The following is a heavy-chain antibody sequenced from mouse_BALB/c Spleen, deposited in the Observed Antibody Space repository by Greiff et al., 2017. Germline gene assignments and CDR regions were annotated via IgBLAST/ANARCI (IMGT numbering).Heavy chain of an antibody. Sequence: EVQGVESGGGLVKPGGSLKLSCAASGFTFSDYYMYWVRQTPEKRLEWVATISDGGSYTYYPDSVKGRFTISRDNAKNNLYLQMSSLKSEDTAMYYCARGRGGYYAMDYWGQGTSVTVSS. V-gene: IGHV5-4*02. CDR2: ISDGGSYT. CDR1: GFTFSDYY. CDR3: ARGRGGYYAMDY. J-gene: IGHJ4*01.